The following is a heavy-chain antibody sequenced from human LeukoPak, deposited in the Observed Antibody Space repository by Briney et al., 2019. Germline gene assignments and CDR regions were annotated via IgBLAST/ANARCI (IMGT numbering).Heavy chain of an antibody. Sequence: GGSLRLSSAASGFTFSDYYMSWIRQAPGRGLEWLSYISISGTTIYYADSVKGRFTISRDNAKNSLYLQMNSLRGEDTAVYYCGRCAGTPQYYYYYYYMDVWGKGTTVTVSS. J-gene: IGHJ6*03. CDR3: GRCAGTPQYYYYYYYMDV. CDR2: ISISGTTI. D-gene: IGHD1/OR15-1a*01. CDR1: GFTFSDYY. V-gene: IGHV3-11*04.